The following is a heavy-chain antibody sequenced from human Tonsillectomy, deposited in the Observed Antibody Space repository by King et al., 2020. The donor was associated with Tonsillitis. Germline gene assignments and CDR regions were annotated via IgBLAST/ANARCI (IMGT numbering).Heavy chain of an antibody. CDR3: ARPRIAVAGPYYFDY. CDR2: FYPGDSET. Sequence: DVQLVESGAEVKKPGESLKISCKGSGYSFTSNWIGWVRQMPGKGLEWMGIFYPGDSETKYNPSFQGQVTFSADKSISTAYLQWSSLKASDTAMYYCARPRIAVAGPYYFDYWGQGTLVTVSS. CDR1: GYSFTSNW. J-gene: IGHJ4*02. V-gene: IGHV5-51*01. D-gene: IGHD6-19*01.